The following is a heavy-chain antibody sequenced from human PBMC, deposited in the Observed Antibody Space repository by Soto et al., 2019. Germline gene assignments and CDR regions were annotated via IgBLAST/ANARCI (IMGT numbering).Heavy chain of an antibody. V-gene: IGHV1-69*13. CDR1: GGTFSSYA. D-gene: IGHD3-22*01. Sequence: GASVTVSCKGSGGTFSSYAISWVRQAPGQAFEWMGGIIPIFGTANYAQKFQGRVTITADESTSTAYMELSSLRSEDTAVYYCARAAYYYDSSGYYRADYWGQGTLVTVSS. CDR3: ARAAYYYDSSGYYRADY. CDR2: IIPIFGTA. J-gene: IGHJ4*02.